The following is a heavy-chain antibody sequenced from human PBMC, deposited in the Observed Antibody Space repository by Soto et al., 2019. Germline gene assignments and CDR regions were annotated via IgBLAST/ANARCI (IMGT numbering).Heavy chain of an antibody. Sequence: PSETLSLTXTVSGGSISSGGYYWSWIRQHPGKGLEWIGYIYYSGSTYYNPSLKSRVTISVDTSKNQFSLKLSSVTAADTAVYYCARNIAARPRWFDPWGQGTLVTVSS. D-gene: IGHD6-6*01. V-gene: IGHV4-31*02. CDR2: IYYSGST. CDR3: ARNIAARPRWFDP. CDR1: GGSISSGGYY. J-gene: IGHJ5*02.